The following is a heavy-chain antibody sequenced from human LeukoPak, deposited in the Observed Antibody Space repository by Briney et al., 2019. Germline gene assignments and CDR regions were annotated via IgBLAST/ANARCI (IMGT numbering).Heavy chain of an antibody. CDR1: GFTFSSYA. Sequence: GGSLRLSCAASGFTFSSYAMSWVRQAPGKGLEWVSGMSISGDSTYYADSVKGRFTISRDNSKNTLYLQMNSLRAEDTAVYYCARGSRTTGTTSGLFYWGQGTLVTVSS. V-gene: IGHV3-23*01. J-gene: IGHJ4*02. D-gene: IGHD1-1*01. CDR2: MSISGDST. CDR3: ARGSRTTGTTSGLFY.